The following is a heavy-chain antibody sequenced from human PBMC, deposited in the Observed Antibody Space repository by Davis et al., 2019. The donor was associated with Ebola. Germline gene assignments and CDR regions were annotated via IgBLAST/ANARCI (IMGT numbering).Heavy chain of an antibody. D-gene: IGHD4-17*01. J-gene: IGHJ4*02. CDR3: AKDTNADSTGGDY. V-gene: IGHV3-7*03. CDR2: IKQDGSEK. CDR1: GFTFSNYW. Sequence: PGGSLRLSCAASGFTFSNYWMSWVRQAPGKGLEWVANIKQDGSEKYYVDSVKGRFTISRENAKNSLYLQMNNLRAEDTAVYYCAKDTNADSTGGDYWGQGTLVTVSS.